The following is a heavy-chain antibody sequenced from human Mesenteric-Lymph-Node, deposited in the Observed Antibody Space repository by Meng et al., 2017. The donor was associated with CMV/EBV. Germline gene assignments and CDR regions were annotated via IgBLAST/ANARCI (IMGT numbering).Heavy chain of an antibody. CDR3: ATYMSIVGESTGDC. D-gene: IGHD1-26*01. Sequence: GESLKISCTASGFTFGDYAMSWVRQAPGKGLEWVAVIWYDGSNKYHTESVKGRFTISRDNSKNTLYLEMNNLRVEDTAVYYCATYMSIVGESTGDCWGQGTLVTVSS. CDR2: IWYDGSNK. V-gene: IGHV3-33*01. J-gene: IGHJ4*02. CDR1: GFTFGDYA.